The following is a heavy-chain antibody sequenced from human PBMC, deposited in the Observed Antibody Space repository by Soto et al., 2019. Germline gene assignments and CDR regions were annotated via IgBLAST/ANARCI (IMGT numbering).Heavy chain of an antibody. V-gene: IGHV3-23*01. Sequence: EVQLLESGGGLIQPGGSLRLSCAASGFTFSSYAMSWVHQAPGKGLEWVSAISGSGGSTYYADSVKGRFTISRDNSKNTLYLQMNSLRAEDTAVYYCAKEPSRSYYYMDVWGKGTTVTVSS. CDR2: ISGSGGST. CDR1: GFTFSSYA. J-gene: IGHJ6*03. CDR3: AKEPSRSYYYMDV.